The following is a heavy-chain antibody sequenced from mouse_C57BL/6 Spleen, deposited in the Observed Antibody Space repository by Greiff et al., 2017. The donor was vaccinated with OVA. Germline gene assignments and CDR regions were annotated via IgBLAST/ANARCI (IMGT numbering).Heavy chain of an antibody. CDR1: GYAFSSSW. J-gene: IGHJ1*03. CDR3: ARQIPDGYYSYWYFDV. Sequence: QVQLKESGPELVKPGASVKISCKASGYAFSSSWMNWVKQRPGKGLEWIGRIYPGDGDTNYNGKFKGKATLTADKSSSTAYMQLSSLTSEDSAVYCGARQIPDGYYSYWYFDVWGTGTTVTVSS. D-gene: IGHD2-3*01. V-gene: IGHV1-82*01. CDR2: IYPGDGDT.